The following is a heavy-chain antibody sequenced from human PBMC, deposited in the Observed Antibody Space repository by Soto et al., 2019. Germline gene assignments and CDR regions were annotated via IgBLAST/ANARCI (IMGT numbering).Heavy chain of an antibody. CDR3: AISLRYFDWLSRRGGMDV. D-gene: IGHD3-9*01. V-gene: IGHV5-51*01. CDR1: GYSFTSYW. J-gene: IGHJ6*02. CDR2: IYPGDSDT. Sequence: PGESLKISCKGSGYSFTSYWIGWVRQMPGKGLEWMGIIYPGDSDTRYSPSFQGQVTISADKSISTAYLQWSSLKASDTAMYYCAISLRYFDWLSRRGGMDVWGQGTTVTVSS.